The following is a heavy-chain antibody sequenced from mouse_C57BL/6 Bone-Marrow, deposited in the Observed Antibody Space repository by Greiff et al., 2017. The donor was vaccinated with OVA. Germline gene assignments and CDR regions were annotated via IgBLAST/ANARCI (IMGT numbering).Heavy chain of an antibody. CDR3: AIKGSYWYFDV. J-gene: IGHJ1*03. Sequence: VQRVESGPGLVQPSQSLSISCTVSGFSFTNYGVHWVRQSPGKGLEWLGAIWRGGSTDYNAAFISRQSISTDNYKSQVFFKRNSLQADDTAIYYWAIKGSYWYFDVGGTGTTVTVSS. CDR1: GFSFTNYG. CDR2: IWRGGST. D-gene: IGHD3-1*01. V-gene: IGHV2-2*01.